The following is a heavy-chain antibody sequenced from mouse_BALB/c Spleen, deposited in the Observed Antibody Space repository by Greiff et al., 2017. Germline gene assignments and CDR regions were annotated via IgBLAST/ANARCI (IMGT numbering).Heavy chain of an antibody. J-gene: IGHJ4*01. CDR2: IWGDGST. CDR3: AREDYYGSSYLYAMDY. CDR1: GFSLTGYG. V-gene: IGHV2-6-7*01. D-gene: IGHD1-1*01. Sequence: VQRVESGPGLVAPSQSLSITCTVSGFSLTGYGVNWVRQPPGKGLEWLGMIWGDGSTDYNSALKSRLSISKDNSKSQVFLKMNSLQTDDTARYYCAREDYYGSSYLYAMDYWGQGTSVTVSS.